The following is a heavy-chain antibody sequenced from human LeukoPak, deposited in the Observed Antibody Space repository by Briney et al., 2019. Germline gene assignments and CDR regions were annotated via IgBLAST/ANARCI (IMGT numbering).Heavy chain of an antibody. CDR3: ARDDYYDSSGYFDY. D-gene: IGHD3-22*01. Sequence: GGSLRLSCEASGFTFSSYAMHWVRQAPGKGLEWVAVISYDGSNKYYADSVKGRFTISRDNSKNTLYLQMNSLRAEDTAVYYCARDDYYDSSGYFDYWGQGTLVTVSS. CDR1: GFTFSSYA. V-gene: IGHV3-30*04. J-gene: IGHJ4*02. CDR2: ISYDGSNK.